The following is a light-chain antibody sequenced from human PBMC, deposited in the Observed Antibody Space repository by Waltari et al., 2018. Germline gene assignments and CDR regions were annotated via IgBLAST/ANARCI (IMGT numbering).Light chain of an antibody. CDR3: SSYTSRSTFVI. CDR2: DVT. Sequence: QSALTQPASVSGSPGPSITISCTGTSSDVGGYNYVPWYQQYPGKAPKLMIYDVTEPPSGVSNRFSGSKSGNTASLTISGLQAEDEGDYHCSSYTSRSTFVIFGGGTKLTVL. J-gene: IGLJ2*01. V-gene: IGLV2-14*03. CDR1: SSDVGGYNY.